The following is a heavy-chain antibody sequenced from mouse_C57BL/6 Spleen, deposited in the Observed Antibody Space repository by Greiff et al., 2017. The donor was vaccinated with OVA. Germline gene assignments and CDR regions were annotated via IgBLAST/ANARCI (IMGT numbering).Heavy chain of an antibody. V-gene: IGHV3-6*01. J-gene: IGHJ1*03. D-gene: IGHD1-1*01. CDR2: ISYDGSN. CDR3: ARAPHYYGSSYGYFDV. Sequence: VQLQQSGPGLVKPSQSLSLTCSVTGYSITSGYYWNWIRQFPGNKLEWMGYISYDGSNNYNPSLKNRISITRDTSKNQFFLKLNSVTTEDTATYYCARAPHYYGSSYGYFDVWGTGTTVTVSS. CDR1: GYSITSGYY.